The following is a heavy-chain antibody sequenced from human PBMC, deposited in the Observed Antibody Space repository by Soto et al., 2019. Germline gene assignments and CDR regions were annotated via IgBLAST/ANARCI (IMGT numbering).Heavy chain of an antibody. V-gene: IGHV3-30*18. D-gene: IGHD4-4*01. Sequence: QVPLVESGGGVVQPGRSLRLSCVASGFTFSSFGMHWVRQAPGKGLEWVAVISYDGRNGFYADSVKGRFIISRDNSNKTIFLQMNSLRSEDRAVYYCAKDSWGYSNHGARDYYHGMDVWGQGTTVTVPS. CDR2: ISYDGRNG. J-gene: IGHJ6*02. CDR1: GFTFSSFG. CDR3: AKDSWGYSNHGARDYYHGMDV.